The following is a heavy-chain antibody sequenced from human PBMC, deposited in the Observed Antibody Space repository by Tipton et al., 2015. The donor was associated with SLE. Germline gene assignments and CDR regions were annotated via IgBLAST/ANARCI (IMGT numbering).Heavy chain of an antibody. Sequence: TLSLTCTGSGGSINSYYWSWIRQPPGKGLEWIGYISTSGSSNYNPSLKSRVTISVDTSKNQFSLKLSSVTAADTAVYYCATNSGWLYDAFDIWGQGTMVSVSS. V-gene: IGHV4-4*09. CDR2: ISTSGSS. D-gene: IGHD6-19*01. J-gene: IGHJ3*02. CDR3: ATNSGWLYDAFDI. CDR1: GGSINSYY.